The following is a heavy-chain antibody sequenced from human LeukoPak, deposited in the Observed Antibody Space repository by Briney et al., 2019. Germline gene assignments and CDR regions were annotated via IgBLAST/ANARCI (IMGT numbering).Heavy chain of an antibody. CDR1: GFTFSSYA. D-gene: IGHD2-15*01. CDR3: ARKYCSGGSCYSSAYYFDY. Sequence: GSLRLSCAASGFTFSSYAMGWVRQAPGKGLEWVSAISGSGGSTYYADSVKGRFTISRDNSKNTLYLQMNSLRAEDTAVYYCARKYCSGGSCYSSAYYFDYWGQGTLVTVSS. V-gene: IGHV3-23*01. J-gene: IGHJ4*02. CDR2: ISGSGGST.